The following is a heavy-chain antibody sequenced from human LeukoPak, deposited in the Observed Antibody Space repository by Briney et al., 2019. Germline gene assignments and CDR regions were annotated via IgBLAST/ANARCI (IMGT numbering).Heavy chain of an antibody. CDR3: ARINIAVAGRRWFDP. J-gene: IGHJ5*02. V-gene: IGHV2-70*11. CDR1: GFSLSTSGMC. CDR2: IDWDDDK. D-gene: IGHD6-19*01. Sequence: RESGPALVKPTQTLTLTCTFSGFSLSTSGMCVSWIRQPPGKALEWLARIDWDDDKYYSTSLKTRLTISKDTSKNQVVLTMTNMDPVDTATYYCARINIAVAGRRWFDPWGQGTLVTVSS.